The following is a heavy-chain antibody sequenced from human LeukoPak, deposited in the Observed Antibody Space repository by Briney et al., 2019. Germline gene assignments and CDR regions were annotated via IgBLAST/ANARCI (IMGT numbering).Heavy chain of an antibody. CDR2: IYYSGST. CDR3: ARTRYSYGYPYFDY. V-gene: IGHV4-31*03. J-gene: IGHJ4*02. Sequence: PSETLSLTCTVSGGSISSGGYYWSWIRQHPGTGLEWIGYIYYSGSTYYNPSLKSRVTISVDTSKNQFSLKLSSVTAADTAVYYCARTRYSYGYPYFDYWGQGTLVTVSS. CDR1: GGSISSGGYY. D-gene: IGHD5-18*01.